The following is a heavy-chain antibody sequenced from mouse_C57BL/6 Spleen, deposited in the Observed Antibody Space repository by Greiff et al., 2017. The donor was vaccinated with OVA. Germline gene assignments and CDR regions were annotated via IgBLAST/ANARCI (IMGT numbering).Heavy chain of an antibody. J-gene: IGHJ2*01. CDR2: IDPNSGGT. CDR3: ARYRGNYGYFDY. Sequence: QQSCKASGYTFTSYWMHWVKQRPGRGLEWIGRIDPNSGGTKYNEKFKSKATLTVDKPSSTAYMQLSSLTSEDSAVYYCARYRGNYGYFDYWGQGTTLTVSS. V-gene: IGHV1-72*01. CDR1: GYTFTSYW. D-gene: IGHD2-1*01.